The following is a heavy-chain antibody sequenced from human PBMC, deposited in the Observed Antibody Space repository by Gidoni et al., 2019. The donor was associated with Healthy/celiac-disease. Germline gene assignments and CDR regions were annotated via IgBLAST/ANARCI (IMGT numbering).Heavy chain of an antibody. CDR2: INHSGST. CDR1: GGSFSGYY. Sequence: QVQLQQWGAGLLKPSETLSLTCAVYGGSFSGYYWSWIRQPPGKGLEWIGEINHSGSTNYNPSLKSRVTISVDTSKNQFSLKLSSVTAADTAVYYCARGPKYYDFWSGYYLSGWFDPWGQGTLVTVSS. J-gene: IGHJ5*02. D-gene: IGHD3-3*01. CDR3: ARGPKYYDFWSGYYLSGWFDP. V-gene: IGHV4-34*01.